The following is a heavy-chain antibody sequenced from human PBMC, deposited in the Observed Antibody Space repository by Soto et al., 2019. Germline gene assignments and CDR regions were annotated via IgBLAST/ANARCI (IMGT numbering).Heavy chain of an antibody. CDR2: ISYDGSNK. V-gene: IGHV3-30-3*01. CDR1: GFTFSSYA. J-gene: IGHJ6*02. CDR3: AEDGFERSTSCYHDDAKCYYYYYGMDV. Sequence: GGSLRLSCAASGFTFSSYAMHWVRQAPGKGLEWVAVISYDGSNKYYADSVKGRFTISRENSKNTLYLQMNRLRVEDKAVYYCAEDGFERSTSCYHDDAKCYYYYYGMDVWGQGTTVTVSS. D-gene: IGHD2-2*01.